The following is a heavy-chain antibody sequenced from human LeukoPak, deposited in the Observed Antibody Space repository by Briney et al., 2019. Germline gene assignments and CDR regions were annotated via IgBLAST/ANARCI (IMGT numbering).Heavy chain of an antibody. V-gene: IGHV3-48*01. CDR1: GFTFSSFG. D-gene: IGHD5-24*01. CDR2: ISSSSSTI. Sequence: GGSLRLSCAASGFTFSSFGMNWVRQAPGKGLEWVSYISSSSSTIYYADSVKGRFTISRDNAKNSLYLQMNSLRAEDTDVYYCARDGWDGYNFGDYWGQGTLVTVSS. CDR3: ARDGWDGYNFGDY. J-gene: IGHJ4*02.